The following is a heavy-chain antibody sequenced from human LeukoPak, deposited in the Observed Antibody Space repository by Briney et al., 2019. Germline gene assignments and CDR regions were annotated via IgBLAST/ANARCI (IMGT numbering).Heavy chain of an antibody. CDR1: GGTFSSYA. J-gene: IGHJ4*02. CDR2: IIPIFGTA. D-gene: IGHD3-10*01. V-gene: IGHV1-69*06. Sequence: SVKVSCKASGGTFSSYAISWVRQAPGQGLEWMGGIIPIFGTANYAQKFQGRVTITADKSTSTAYMELSSLRSEDTAVYYCAGTYYYGPGSYYPLDYWGQGTLVTVSS. CDR3: AGTYYYGPGSYYPLDY.